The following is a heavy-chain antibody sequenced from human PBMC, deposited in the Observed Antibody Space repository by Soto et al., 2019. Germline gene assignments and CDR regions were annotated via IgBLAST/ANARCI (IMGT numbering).Heavy chain of an antibody. CDR3: ARGDYYGSGSYRAENWFDP. CDR1: GGSFSGYY. CDR2: INHSGST. Sequence: SETLSLTCAVYGGSFSGYYWSWIRQPPGKGLEWIGEINHSGSTNYNPSLKSRVTISVDTSKNQFSLKLSSVTAADTAVYYCARGDYYGSGSYRAENWFDPWGQGTLVTVSS. D-gene: IGHD3-10*01. V-gene: IGHV4-34*01. J-gene: IGHJ5*02.